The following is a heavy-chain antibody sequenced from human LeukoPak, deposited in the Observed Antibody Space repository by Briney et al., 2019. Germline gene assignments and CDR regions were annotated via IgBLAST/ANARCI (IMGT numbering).Heavy chain of an antibody. CDR2: LYTSGST. Sequence: PSETLSLTCIVSGGSISSYYWNWIQQPAGKGLEWIGRLYTSGSTNYNPSLKSRVTMSVDTSKNQFSLKLTSVTAADTAVYYCASGSGSYSHWFDPWGQGILVTVSS. J-gene: IGHJ5*02. CDR1: GGSISSYY. V-gene: IGHV4-4*07. D-gene: IGHD3-10*01. CDR3: ASGSGSYSHWFDP.